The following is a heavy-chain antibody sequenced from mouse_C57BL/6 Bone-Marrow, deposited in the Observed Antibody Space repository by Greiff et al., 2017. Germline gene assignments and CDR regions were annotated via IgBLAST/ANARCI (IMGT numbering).Heavy chain of an antibody. J-gene: IGHJ3*01. CDR1: GYTFTSYG. D-gene: IGHD2-2*01. Sequence: VQLQQSGAELARPGASVKLSCKASGYTFTSYGISWVKQRPGQGLEWIGEIYPRSGNTYYNEKFKGKATLTAAKSSSTAYMALRSLTSEDSAVYFCARGWLRRAYWGQGTLVTVSA. V-gene: IGHV1-81*01. CDR2: IYPRSGNT. CDR3: ARGWLRRAY.